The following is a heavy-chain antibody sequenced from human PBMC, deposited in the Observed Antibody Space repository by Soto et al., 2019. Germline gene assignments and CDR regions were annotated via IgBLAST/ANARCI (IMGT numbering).Heavy chain of an antibody. CDR1: GFTFSNYA. V-gene: IGHV3-23*01. D-gene: IGHD3-10*01. J-gene: IGHJ6*02. CDR3: ARDWTGDTCPCLDV. Sequence: EVQLLASGGGLVQPGGSLRLSCAAAGFTFSNYALTWVRQSPGKGLEWVSTFSGSGGSTYYADSVRGRFTISRDNSKNTLFLQMNSLRVEDTAIYYCARDWTGDTCPCLDVWGQGTTVSVSS. CDR2: FSGSGGST.